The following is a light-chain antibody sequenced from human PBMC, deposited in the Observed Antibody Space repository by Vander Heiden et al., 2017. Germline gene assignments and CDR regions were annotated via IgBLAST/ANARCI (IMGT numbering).Light chain of an antibody. CDR1: SPHIRHNY. V-gene: IGLV1-47*02. CDR2: SDN. J-gene: IGLJ3*02. Sequence: QSVLTHSPSASGTPGQRVTIACSGASPHIRHNYVYWYQHLPGTALKPLIYSDNPRPSGLPDRFSGSKSGTSASLAISGLRSEDEADYYCAAWDDSLSGLWVFGGGTKLTVL. CDR3: AAWDDSLSGLWV.